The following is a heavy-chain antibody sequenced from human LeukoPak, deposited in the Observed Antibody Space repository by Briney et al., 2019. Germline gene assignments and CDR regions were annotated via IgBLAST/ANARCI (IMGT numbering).Heavy chain of an antibody. Sequence: GSLRLSCAVSGISLSKYGLRWVRQAPGKGLQWVAGISGSGGSTNYADSVKGRFTISRDNPKNTLYLQMNRLRAEDTAVYYCARDPHNGNRFDSWGQGTLVTVSS. CDR1: GISLSKYG. D-gene: IGHD1-26*01. CDR2: ISGSGGST. V-gene: IGHV3-23*01. J-gene: IGHJ4*02. CDR3: ARDPHNGNRFDS.